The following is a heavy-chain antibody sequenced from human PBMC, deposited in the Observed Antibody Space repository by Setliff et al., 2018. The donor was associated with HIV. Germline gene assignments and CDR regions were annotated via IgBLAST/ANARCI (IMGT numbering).Heavy chain of an antibody. J-gene: IGHJ6*02. Sequence: LRLSCAASGYTFSSYWMAWVRQCPGKGLEWVSSISSSSTYKYIADSLKGRFTISRDDAKMSVYLQMNSLRAEDTAVYYCARDRVAAAGTGFYYYGMDVWGQGTTVTV. D-gene: IGHD6-13*01. V-gene: IGHV3-21*01. CDR1: GYTFSSYW. CDR3: ARDRVAAAGTGFYYYGMDV. CDR2: ISSSSTYK.